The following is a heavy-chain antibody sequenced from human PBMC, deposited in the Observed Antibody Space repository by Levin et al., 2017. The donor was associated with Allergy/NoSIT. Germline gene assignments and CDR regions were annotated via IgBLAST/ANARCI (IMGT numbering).Heavy chain of an antibody. CDR1: GGSISSGGYY. Sequence: SQTLSLTCTVSGGSISSGGYYWSWIRQHPGKGLEWIGYIYYSGSTTYNPSLKSRVTISVDTSKNHFSLRLSSVTAADTAVYRCARGLLGDSSGWADAFDIWGQGTMVTVSS. CDR3: ARGLLGDSSGWADAFDI. CDR2: IYYSGST. J-gene: IGHJ3*02. V-gene: IGHV4-61*03. D-gene: IGHD6-25*01.